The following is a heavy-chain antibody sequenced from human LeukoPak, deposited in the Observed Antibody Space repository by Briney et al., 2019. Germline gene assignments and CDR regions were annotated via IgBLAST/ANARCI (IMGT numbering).Heavy chain of an antibody. Sequence: GVSLRLSCAASGFTFSSYSMNWVRQAPGKGLEWVSSISSSSSYIYYADSVKGRFTISRDNAKNSLYLQMNSLRAEDTAVYYCARGGGYCSSTSCYLNDWFDPWGQGTLVTVSS. D-gene: IGHD2-2*03. CDR3: ARGGGYCSSTSCYLNDWFDP. V-gene: IGHV3-21*01. CDR2: ISSSSSYI. J-gene: IGHJ5*02. CDR1: GFTFSSYS.